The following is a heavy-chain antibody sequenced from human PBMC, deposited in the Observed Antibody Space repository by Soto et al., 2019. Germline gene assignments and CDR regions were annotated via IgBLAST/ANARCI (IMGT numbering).Heavy chain of an antibody. J-gene: IGHJ6*02. CDR1: GYSFTSYW. V-gene: IGHV5-51*01. CDR2: IYPGDSDT. Sequence: GEFLKISCKGSGYSFTSYWIGWVRQMPGKGLEWMGIIYPGDSDTRYSPSFQGQVTISADKSISTAYLQWSSLKASDTAMYYCARPSYCSSTSCIDYYGMDVWGQGTTVTVSS. D-gene: IGHD2-2*01. CDR3: ARPSYCSSTSCIDYYGMDV.